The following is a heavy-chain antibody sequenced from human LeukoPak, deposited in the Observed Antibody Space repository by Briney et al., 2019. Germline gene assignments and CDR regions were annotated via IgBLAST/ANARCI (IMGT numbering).Heavy chain of an antibody. CDR1: GFTVSSNY. CDR3: ARYSGGDYAPYYYYMDV. CDR2: IYSGGST. Sequence: PGGSLRLSCAASGFTVSSNYMSWVRQAPGKGLEWVSVIYSGGSTYYADSVKGRFTISRDNSKNTLYLQMNSLRAEDTAVYYCARYSGGDYAPYYYYMDVWGKGTTVTISS. V-gene: IGHV3-66*01. J-gene: IGHJ6*03. D-gene: IGHD4-17*01.